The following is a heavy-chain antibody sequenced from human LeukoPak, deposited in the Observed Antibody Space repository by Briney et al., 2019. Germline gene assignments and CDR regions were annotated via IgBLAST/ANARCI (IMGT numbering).Heavy chain of an antibody. CDR2: INPSGGST. Sequence: ASVKVSCKASGYTFTSFFMHWVRQAPGQGLEWMGMINPSGGSTFYAQNFQGRVTMTTDTSTSTAYMELRSLRSDDTAVYYCAREYTLGPRFDPWGQGTLVTVSS. J-gene: IGHJ5*02. CDR3: AREYTLGPRFDP. V-gene: IGHV1-46*01. CDR1: GYTFTSFF. D-gene: IGHD3-16*01.